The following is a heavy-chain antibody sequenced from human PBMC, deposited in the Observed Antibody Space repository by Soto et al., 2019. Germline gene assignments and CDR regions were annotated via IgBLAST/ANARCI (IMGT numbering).Heavy chain of an antibody. Sequence: GGSLRLSCAASGFTLSSYGMHLVRQAPGKGLEWVAVISYDGSNKYYADSVKGRFTISRDNSKNTLYLQMNSLRAEDTAVYYCAKESSSWYYNPSPLYYYYYGMDVWGQGTTVTVSS. J-gene: IGHJ6*02. CDR1: GFTLSSYG. CDR3: AKESSSWYYNPSPLYYYYYGMDV. D-gene: IGHD6-13*01. V-gene: IGHV3-30*18. CDR2: ISYDGSNK.